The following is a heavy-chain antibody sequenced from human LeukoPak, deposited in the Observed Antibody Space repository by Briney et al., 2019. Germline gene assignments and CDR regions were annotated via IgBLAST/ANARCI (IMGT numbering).Heavy chain of an antibody. CDR3: AGHHPRNTVDF. Sequence: PSETLSLTCTVSGGSISSYYWSWIRQPAGKGLEWIGRISTSGSTNYNPSLKSRVTMSVDTSKNQFSLRLTSVTAADTAVYYCAGHHPRNTVDFWGQGTLVTVSS. D-gene: IGHD2/OR15-2a*01. V-gene: IGHV4-4*07. CDR1: GGSISSYY. J-gene: IGHJ4*02. CDR2: ISTSGST.